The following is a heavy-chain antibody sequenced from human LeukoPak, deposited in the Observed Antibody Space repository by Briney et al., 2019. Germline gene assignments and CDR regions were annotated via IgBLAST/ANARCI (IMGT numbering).Heavy chain of an antibody. CDR1: GFTFDDYA. Sequence: GGSLRLSCAASGFTFDDYAMHWVRQAPGKGLEWVSLISGDGGSTYYADSVKGRFTISRDNSKNSLYLQMNSLRTEDTALYYCAKAWGGAMIVAPMGDYYGMDVWGQGTTVTVSS. D-gene: IGHD3-22*01. J-gene: IGHJ6*02. CDR3: AKAWGGAMIVAPMGDYYGMDV. V-gene: IGHV3-43*02. CDR2: ISGDGGST.